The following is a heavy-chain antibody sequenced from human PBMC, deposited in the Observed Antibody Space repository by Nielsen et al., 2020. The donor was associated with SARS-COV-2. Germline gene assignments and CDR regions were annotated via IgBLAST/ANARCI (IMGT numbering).Heavy chain of an antibody. Sequence: SETLSLTCTVSGGSVSSGSYYWSWIRQPPGKGLEWIGYIYYSGSTNYNPSLKSRVTISVDTSKNQFSLKLTSVTAADTAVYYCARTSGSYYYYYGMDVWGQGTTVTVSS. CDR2: IYYSGST. CDR3: ARTSGSYYYYYGMDV. V-gene: IGHV4-61*01. J-gene: IGHJ6*02. D-gene: IGHD1-26*01. CDR1: GGSVSSGSYY.